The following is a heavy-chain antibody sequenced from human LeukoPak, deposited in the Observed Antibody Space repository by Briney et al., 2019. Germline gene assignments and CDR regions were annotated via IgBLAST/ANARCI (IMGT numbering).Heavy chain of an antibody. V-gene: IGHV4-59*01. CDR2: IYSSGDT. CDR1: GNSISSYY. Sequence: SETLSLTCTVSGNSISSYYWSWIRQPPGKGLEWIGHIYSSGDTKYNPSLKSRLTMSLDTSKNQFSLKLTSVTAADTAVYYCARYRYNWYFFDSWGQGTLVTVSS. J-gene: IGHJ4*02. CDR3: ARYRYNWYFFDS. D-gene: IGHD1-1*01.